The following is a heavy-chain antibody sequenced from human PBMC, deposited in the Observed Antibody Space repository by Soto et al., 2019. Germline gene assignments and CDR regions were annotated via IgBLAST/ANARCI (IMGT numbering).Heavy chain of an antibody. CDR1: GFTFSSYA. V-gene: IGHV3-30-3*01. CDR3: ARVRDYGLGTNRHYYGMDV. D-gene: IGHD3-10*01. J-gene: IGHJ6*02. Sequence: PGGSLRLSCAASGFTFSSYAMHWVRQAPGKGLEWVAVISYDGSNKYYADSVKGRFTISRDNSKNTLYLQMNSLRAEDTAVYFCARVRDYGLGTNRHYYGMDVWGQGTTVTVSS. CDR2: ISYDGSNK.